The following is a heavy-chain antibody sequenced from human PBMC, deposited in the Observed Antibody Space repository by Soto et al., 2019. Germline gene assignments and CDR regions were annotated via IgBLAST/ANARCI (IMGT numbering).Heavy chain of an antibody. CDR2: IYSGGST. CDR1: GFTVSSNY. J-gene: IGHJ4*02. CDR3: ARVLDFWSGPRDY. V-gene: IGHV3-53*01. D-gene: IGHD3-3*01. Sequence: PGGSLRLSCAASGFTVSSNYMSWVRQAPGKGLEWVSVIYSGGSTYYADSVKGRFTISRDNSKNTLYLQMNSLRAEDTAVYYCARVLDFWSGPRDYWGQGTLVTVSS.